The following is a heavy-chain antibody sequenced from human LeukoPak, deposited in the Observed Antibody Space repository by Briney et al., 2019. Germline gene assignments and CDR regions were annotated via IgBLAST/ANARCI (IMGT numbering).Heavy chain of an antibody. V-gene: IGHV3-30*02. CDR3: ANQKFSGTYLPDY. CDR2: ILFDGTNT. Sequence: GGSLRLSCAASGLILSNYNMHWVRQAPGRGLEWVAFILFDGTNTKYADSVKGRFTISRDNSKNTLYLQMNTLRTEDTAVYYCANQKFSGTYLPDYWGQGIMVTVSS. CDR1: GLILSNYN. D-gene: IGHD3-10*01. J-gene: IGHJ4*02.